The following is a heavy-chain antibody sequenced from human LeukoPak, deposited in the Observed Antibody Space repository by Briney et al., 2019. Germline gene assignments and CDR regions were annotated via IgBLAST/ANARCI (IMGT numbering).Heavy chain of an antibody. V-gene: IGHV3-21*01. J-gene: IGHJ6*03. CDR2: ISSSSSYI. D-gene: IGHD2-2*01. CDR3: ARDSIGYCSSTSCYGDGYYYYYYMHV. Sequence: GGSLRLSCAASGFTFSSYSMNWVRQAPGKGLEWVSSISSSSSYIYYADSVKGRFTISRDNAKNSLYLQMNSLRAEDTAVYYCARDSIGYCSSTSCYGDGYYYYYYMHVWGKGTTVTVSS. CDR1: GFTFSSYS.